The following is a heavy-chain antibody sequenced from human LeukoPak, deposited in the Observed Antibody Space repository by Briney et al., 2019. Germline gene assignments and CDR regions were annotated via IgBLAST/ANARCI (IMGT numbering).Heavy chain of an antibody. CDR2: MNPNSGNT. D-gene: IGHD1-26*01. CDR1: GYTFTGYY. Sequence: ASVKVSCKASGYTFTGYYMHWVRQAPGQGLEWMGWMNPNSGNTGYAQRFQGRVTITRNTSISTAYMELSSLKSEDTAVYYCARGLYSGSYYSVDYWGQGTLVTVSS. J-gene: IGHJ4*02. V-gene: IGHV1-8*03. CDR3: ARGLYSGSYYSVDY.